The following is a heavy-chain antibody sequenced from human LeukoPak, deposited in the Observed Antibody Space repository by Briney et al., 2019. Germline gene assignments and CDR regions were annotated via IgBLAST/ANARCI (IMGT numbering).Heavy chain of an antibody. CDR3: AKDMGPTVTTPRH. V-gene: IGHV3-9*01. J-gene: IGHJ1*01. D-gene: IGHD4-17*01. Sequence: PGGSLRLSCAASGFTFDDYAMHWDRQAPGKGLEWVSGISWNSGSIGYADSVKGRFTISRDNAKNSLYLQMNSLRAEDTALYYCAKDMGPTVTTPRHWGQGTLVTVSS. CDR1: GFTFDDYA. CDR2: ISWNSGSI.